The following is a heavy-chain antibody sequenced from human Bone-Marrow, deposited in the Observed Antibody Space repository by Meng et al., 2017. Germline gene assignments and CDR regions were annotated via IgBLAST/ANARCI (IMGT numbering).Heavy chain of an antibody. D-gene: IGHD3-22*01. J-gene: IGHJ3*02. V-gene: IGHV3-48*03. CDR1: GFTFRSYE. CDR3: ARPYYDSNGYYCAFDI. Sequence: GESQKISCEASGFTFRSYERNGVRQAPGKGLERISYISGSGGHINHADSAKGRFTISRDNAKNSLYLEMTSLRAEDSAVYYCARPYYDSNGYYCAFDIWGQGTMVTVSS. CDR2: ISGSGGHI.